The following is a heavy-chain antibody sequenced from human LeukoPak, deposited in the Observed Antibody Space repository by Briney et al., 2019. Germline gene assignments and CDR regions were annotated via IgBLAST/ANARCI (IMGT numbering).Heavy chain of an antibody. Sequence: PGGSLRLSCAASGFIFSSYAMAWVRQPPGEGLEWVSAITGSGLSTYYADSVKGRFAISRDNSKNTLFLQLNSLRAEDTAVYYCAKGGRYSCFDLWGRGTLVTVSS. CDR3: AKGGRYSCFDL. D-gene: IGHD3-10*01. CDR2: ITGSGLST. CDR1: GFIFSSYA. J-gene: IGHJ2*01. V-gene: IGHV3-23*01.